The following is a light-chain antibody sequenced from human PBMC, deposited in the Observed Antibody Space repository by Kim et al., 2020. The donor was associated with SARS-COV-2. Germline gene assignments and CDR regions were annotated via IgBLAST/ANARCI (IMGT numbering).Light chain of an antibody. J-gene: IGKJ3*01. Sequence: DIQMTQSPSTLSASVGDRVTITCRTTQSISSHLNWYQQKPGRAPKLPISAASTLQGGVPSRFSGSGSETDFTLTISSLQLEDFATYFCQQSYITPFTFGPGTKVDIK. V-gene: IGKV1-39*01. CDR3: QQSYITPFT. CDR2: AAS. CDR1: QSISSH.